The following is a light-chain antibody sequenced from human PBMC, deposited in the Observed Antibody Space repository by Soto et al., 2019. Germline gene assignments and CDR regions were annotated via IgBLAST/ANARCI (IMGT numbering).Light chain of an antibody. CDR2: DAS. Sequence: DIQMTQSPSTLSAFVGDRVTITCRASQSVNSWLAWYQQKPGKASNLLIYDASTLQGGVPSRFSGSGSGTEFTLTVTSLQPEDFATYFCQQYDKYSTFGHGTKVDI. J-gene: IGKJ1*01. V-gene: IGKV1-5*01. CDR1: QSVNSW. CDR3: QQYDKYST.